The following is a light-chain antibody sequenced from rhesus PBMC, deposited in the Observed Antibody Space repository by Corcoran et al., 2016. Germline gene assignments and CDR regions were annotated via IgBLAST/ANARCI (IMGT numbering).Light chain of an antibody. CDR3: PHHNSYPPT. J-gene: IGKJ1*01. V-gene: IGKV1-33*02. CDR1: QGISIG. Sequence: DIQMTQSPSSLSASVGDRVTITCQASQGISIGLAWYQQKPGKAPKLLLYAASSLQSGVPSRFSGSGSGTDFTLTISILQPSDFATYYCPHHNSYPPTFGQGTKVEIK. CDR2: AAS.